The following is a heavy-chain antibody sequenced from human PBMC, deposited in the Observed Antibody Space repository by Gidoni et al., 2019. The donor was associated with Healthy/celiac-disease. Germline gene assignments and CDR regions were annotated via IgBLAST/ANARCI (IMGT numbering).Heavy chain of an antibody. D-gene: IGHD3-10*01. CDR3: VKESYGSGHGLQEGPDY. V-gene: IGHV3-64D*06. J-gene: IGHJ4*02. CDR1: GFPFSSYA. Sequence: EVQLVESGGGLVQPGGSLRLSCSASGFPFSSYAMHWVSQAPWKGLEYVLAISSNGGSTYYADSVKGRFTISRDNSKNTLYLQMSSLRAEDTAVYYCVKESYGSGHGLQEGPDYWGQGTLVTVSS. CDR2: ISSNGGST.